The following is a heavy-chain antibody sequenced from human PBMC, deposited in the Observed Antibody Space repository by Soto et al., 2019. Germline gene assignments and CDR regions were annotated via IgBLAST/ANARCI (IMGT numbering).Heavy chain of an antibody. V-gene: IGHV1-3*01. CDR3: ARVSSIAAAGDFDY. Sequence: ASVKVSCKASGYTFTSYAMHWVRQAPGQRLEWMGWINAGNGNTKYSQKFQGRVTITRDTSASTAYMELSSLRSEDTAVYYCARVSSIAAAGDFDYWGQGTLVTVSS. J-gene: IGHJ4*02. D-gene: IGHD6-13*01. CDR1: GYTFTSYA. CDR2: INAGNGNT.